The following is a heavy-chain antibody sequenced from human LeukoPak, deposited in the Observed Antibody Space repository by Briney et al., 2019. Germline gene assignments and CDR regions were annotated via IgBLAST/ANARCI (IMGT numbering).Heavy chain of an antibody. J-gene: IGHJ4*02. Sequence: SGTLSLTCAVSGGSISSSNWWSWVRQPPGKGLEWIGEIYHSGSTNYNPSLKSRVTISVDKSKNQFSLKLSSVTAADTAVYYCARARVYCSRPSCIGGPFNYGAQGTRVT. D-gene: IGHD2-2*01. CDR3: ARARVYCSRPSCIGGPFNY. CDR2: IYHSGST. CDR1: GGSISSSNW. V-gene: IGHV4-4*02.